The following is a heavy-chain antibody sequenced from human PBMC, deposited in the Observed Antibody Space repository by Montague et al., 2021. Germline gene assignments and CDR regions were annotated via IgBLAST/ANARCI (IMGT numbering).Heavy chain of an antibody. J-gene: IGHJ6*02. V-gene: IGHV4-34*01. Sequence: SETLSLTCAVYGGSFSGYYWSWIRQPPGKGLEWIGEIHHSGSTNYNPSLKSRVTISVDTSKNQFSLKLSSVTAADTAVYYCARRMRILHRQPSSSYYYYGMDVWGQGTTVTVS. CDR3: ARRMRILHRQPSSSYYYYGMDV. D-gene: IGHD1-26*01. CDR1: GGSFSGYY. CDR2: IHHSGST.